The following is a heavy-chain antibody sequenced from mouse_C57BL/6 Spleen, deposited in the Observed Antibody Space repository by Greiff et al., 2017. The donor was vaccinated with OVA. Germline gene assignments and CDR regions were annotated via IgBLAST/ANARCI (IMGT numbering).Heavy chain of an antibody. J-gene: IGHJ4*01. V-gene: IGHV1-62-2*01. Sequence: VHLVESGAELVKPGASVKLSCKASGYTFTEYTIHWVKQRSGQGLEWIGWFYPGSGSIKYNEKFKDKATLTADKSSSTVYMELSRLTSEDSAVYFCARHEDRGVAMDYWGQGTSVTVSS. CDR1: GYTFTEYT. CDR2: FYPGSGSI. CDR3: ARHEDRGVAMDY.